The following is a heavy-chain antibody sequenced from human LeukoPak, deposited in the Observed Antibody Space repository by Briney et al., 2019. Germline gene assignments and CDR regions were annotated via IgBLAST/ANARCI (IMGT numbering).Heavy chain of an antibody. CDR2: IYYSGST. V-gene: IGHV4-59*08. Sequence: KASENLSLTCTVSGASITSYYWSWIRQPPGKGLEWIGYIYYSGSTTYKPSLKSRVTISVDTSKNQFSLKLSSVTAADTAVYYCARLSIVGATNFDYWGQETLVPVSS. CDR1: GASITSYY. CDR3: ARLSIVGATNFDY. D-gene: IGHD1-26*01. J-gene: IGHJ4*02.